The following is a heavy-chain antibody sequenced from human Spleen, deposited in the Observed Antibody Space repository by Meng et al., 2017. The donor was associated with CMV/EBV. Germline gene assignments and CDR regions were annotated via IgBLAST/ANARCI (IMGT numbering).Heavy chain of an antibody. D-gene: IGHD1-26*01. V-gene: IGHV3-23*01. CDR1: GFTFSDYY. Sequence: GESLKISCAASGFTFSDYYMSWIRQAPGKGLEWVSFISGSGHTTYYADSVKGRCTISRDNSKNTLYLEMNFLRDEDTAVYYCAKDASTYSGSYHFDQWGQGTLVTVSS. CDR3: AKDASTYSGSYHFDQ. J-gene: IGHJ4*02. CDR2: ISGSGHTT.